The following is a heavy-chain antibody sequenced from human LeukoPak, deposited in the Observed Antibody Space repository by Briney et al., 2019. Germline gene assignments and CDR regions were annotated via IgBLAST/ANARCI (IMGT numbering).Heavy chain of an antibody. V-gene: IGHV3-48*01. CDR3: ARDDGAVAGLYYYYYMDV. J-gene: IGHJ6*03. D-gene: IGHD6-19*01. CDR2: ISSSSSTI. CDR1: GFTFSSYS. Sequence: GGSLRLSCAASGFTFSSYSMNWVRQAPGKGLEWVSYISSSSSTIYYADSVKGRFTISRDNAKNSLYLQMNSLRAEDTAVYHCARDDGAVAGLYYYYYMDVWGKGTTVTVSS.